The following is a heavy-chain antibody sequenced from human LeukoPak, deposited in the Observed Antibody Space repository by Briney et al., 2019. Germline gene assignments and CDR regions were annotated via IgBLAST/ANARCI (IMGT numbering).Heavy chain of an antibody. V-gene: IGHV1-2*02. CDR3: ARGPLMMVRGVAAYNWFDP. D-gene: IGHD3-10*01. CDR1: GYTFTGYY. CDR2: INPNSGGT. J-gene: IGHJ5*02. Sequence: ASVKVSCKASGYTFTGYYMHWVRQAPGQGLEWMGWINPNSGGTNYAQKFQGRVTMTRDTSISTAYMELSRLRSDDTAVYYCARGPLMMVRGVAAYNWFDPWAREPWSPSPQ.